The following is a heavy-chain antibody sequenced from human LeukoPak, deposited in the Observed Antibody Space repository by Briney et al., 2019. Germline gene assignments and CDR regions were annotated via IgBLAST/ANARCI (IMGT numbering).Heavy chain of an antibody. CDR2: IYYSGST. CDR1: GGSISSGGYY. D-gene: IGHD3-9*01. CDR3: ARTSTYYDILTGYYHYYFDY. V-gene: IGHV4-31*03. Sequence: SQTLSLTCTVSGGSISSGGYYWSWIRQHPGKGLEWIGYIYYSGSTNYNPSLKSRVTISVDTSKNQFSLKLSSVTAADTAVYYCARTSTYYDILTGYYHYYFDYWGQGTLVTVSS. J-gene: IGHJ4*02.